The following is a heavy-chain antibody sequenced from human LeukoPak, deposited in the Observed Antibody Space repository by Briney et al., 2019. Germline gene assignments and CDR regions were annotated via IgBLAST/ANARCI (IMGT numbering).Heavy chain of an antibody. CDR1: GGSFSGYY. D-gene: IGHD3-9*01. CDR2: INHSGNT. CDR3: ARHPLYDLLTGHYKGGWYFDY. Sequence: SETLSLTCAVYGGSFSGYYWSWIRQPPGKGLEWIGEINHSGNTNYNPSLKSRVTISVDTSKNQFSLKLSSVTAADTAVYYCARHPLYDLLTGHYKGGWYFDYWGQGTLVTVSS. J-gene: IGHJ4*02. V-gene: IGHV4-34*01.